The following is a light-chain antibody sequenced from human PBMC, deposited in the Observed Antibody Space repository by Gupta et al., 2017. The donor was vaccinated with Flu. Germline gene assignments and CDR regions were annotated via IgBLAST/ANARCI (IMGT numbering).Light chain of an antibody. CDR2: GVS. J-gene: IGLJ3*02. Sequence: QSALTQPASVSGSPGQSITISCTGTSSDVGGYNYVSWYQQHPGKAPKLMIYGVSNRPSGVSNRFSGSKSGNTASLTISGLQAEDEADYYYSSYTSSSEVFGGGTKLTVL. CDR3: SSYTSSSEV. CDR1: SSDVGGYNY. V-gene: IGLV2-14*01.